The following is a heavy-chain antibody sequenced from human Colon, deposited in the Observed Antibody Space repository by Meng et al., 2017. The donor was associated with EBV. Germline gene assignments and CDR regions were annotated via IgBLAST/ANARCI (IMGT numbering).Heavy chain of an antibody. CDR2: IYYTGST. V-gene: IGHV4-30-4*01. CDR1: GGSINSGDYY. J-gene: IGHJ4*02. Sequence: QVGLGGSGPGPVKPSQTLSLPCTFPGGSINSGDYYRSWIRQPPGKGLEWIGYIYYTGSTYYNPSLKSRVTISMDTSKNQFSLRLSSVTAADTAVYYCARNYYFDYWGQGTLVTVSS. CDR3: ARNYYFDY.